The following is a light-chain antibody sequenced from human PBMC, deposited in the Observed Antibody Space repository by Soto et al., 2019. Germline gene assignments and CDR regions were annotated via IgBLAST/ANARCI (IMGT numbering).Light chain of an antibody. CDR1: QSVSSSS. J-gene: IGKJ5*01. V-gene: IGKV3-20*01. CDR3: QRYGSSPLIT. Sequence: ETVLTQSPCTLSFSPVERSTLSFIASQSVSSSSLAWYQQRPGQAPRLLIYGTSSRATGIPDRFSGSGSGTDFTLTISRLEPEDFAVYFCQRYGSSPLITFGQGTRLEIK. CDR2: GTS.